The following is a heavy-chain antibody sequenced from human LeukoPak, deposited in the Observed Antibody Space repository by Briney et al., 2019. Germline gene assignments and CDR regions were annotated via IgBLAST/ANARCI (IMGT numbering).Heavy chain of an antibody. CDR1: GYTFSDHY. J-gene: IGHJ6*03. CDR3: ARVPHLGPIVATYMDV. D-gene: IGHD5-12*01. CDR2: INPNSDGI. Sequence: GASVKVSCKASGYTFSDHYMHWVRQAPGQGLEWMGWINPNSDGINNYAHKFQGRVTMTRNTSISTAYMELSSLRSEDTAVYYCARVPHLGPIVATYMDVWGKGTTVTISS. V-gene: IGHV1-2*07.